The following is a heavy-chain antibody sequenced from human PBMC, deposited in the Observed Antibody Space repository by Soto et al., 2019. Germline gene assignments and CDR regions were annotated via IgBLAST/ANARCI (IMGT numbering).Heavy chain of an antibody. CDR2: ISGSGGST. CDR3: ARDLPYYYDSSGYYDY. Sequence: GGSLRLSCAASGFTFSSYAMSWVRQAPGKGLEWVSAISGSGGSTYYADSVKGRFTISRDNSKNTLYLQMNSLRDEDTAVYYCARDLPYYYDSSGYYDYWGQGTLVTAPQ. CDR1: GFTFSSYA. J-gene: IGHJ4*02. D-gene: IGHD3-22*01. V-gene: IGHV3-23*01.